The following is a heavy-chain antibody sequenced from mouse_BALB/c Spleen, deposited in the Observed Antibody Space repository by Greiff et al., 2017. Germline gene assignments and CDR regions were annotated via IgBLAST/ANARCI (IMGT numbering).Heavy chain of an antibody. V-gene: IGHV1-18*01. J-gene: IGHJ4*01. CDR2: INPNNGGT. CDR3: AAYGNYAMDY. CDR1: GYTFTDYN. D-gene: IGHD2-1*01. Sequence: VQLQQSGPELVKPGASVKIPCKASGYTFTDYNMDWVKQSHGNSLEWIGDINPNNGGTIYNQKFKGKATLTVDKSSSTAYMELRSLTSEDTAVYYCAAYGNYAMDYWGQGTSVTVSS.